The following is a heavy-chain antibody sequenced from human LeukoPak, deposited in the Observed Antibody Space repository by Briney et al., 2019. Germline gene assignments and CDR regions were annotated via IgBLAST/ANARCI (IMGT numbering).Heavy chain of an antibody. CDR2: ITGGGGST. J-gene: IGHJ4*02. CDR3: AKGLTPTRFYFDS. Sequence: PGGSLRLSCAASGFTFSSYAMSWVRQAPGKGLEWVSGITGGGGSTYYADSVTGRFSISRDNTKNTPFLQMDSLRAEDTAEYYCAKGLTPTRFYFDSWGQGTLVTVSS. V-gene: IGHV3-23*01. D-gene: IGHD4-11*01. CDR1: GFTFSSYA.